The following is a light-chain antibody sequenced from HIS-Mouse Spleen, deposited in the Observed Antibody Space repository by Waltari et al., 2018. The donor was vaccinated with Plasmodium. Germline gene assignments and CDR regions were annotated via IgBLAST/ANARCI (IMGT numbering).Light chain of an antibody. CDR3: YSTDSSGNHRV. CDR2: EDS. J-gene: IGLJ3*02. Sequence: SYELTQPPSVSVSPGQTARITCSGDALPKKYAYWYQQKSGQAPVLVIDEDSKRHSGMPERFSGASSGTMATLTISGAQVEDEADYYCYSTDSSGNHRVFGGGTKLTVL. V-gene: IGLV3-10*01. CDR1: ALPKKY.